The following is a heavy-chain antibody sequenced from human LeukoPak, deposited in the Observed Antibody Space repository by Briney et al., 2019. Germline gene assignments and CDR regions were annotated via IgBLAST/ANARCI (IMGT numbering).Heavy chain of an antibody. J-gene: IGHJ5*02. CDR3: VETEGGPHNWFDP. V-gene: IGHV3-21*01. Sequence: KTGGSLRLSGAASGFTFSSYNMNWVRQAPGKGLEGVSSISSSSSYIYYADSVKGRFTISRDNAKNSLYLQMNSLRAEDTAVYYCVETEGGPHNWFDPWGQGTLVTVSS. D-gene: IGHD3-16*01. CDR2: ISSSSSYI. CDR1: GFTFSSYN.